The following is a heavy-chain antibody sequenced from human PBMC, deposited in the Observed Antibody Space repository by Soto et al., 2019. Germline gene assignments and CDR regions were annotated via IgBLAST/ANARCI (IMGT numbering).Heavy chain of an antibody. J-gene: IGHJ4*02. CDR3: TRGGDVDTAMTELDY. CDR1: GFTFGDYA. CDR2: IRSKAYGGTT. Sequence: GGSLRLSCTASGFTFGDYAMSWVRQAPGKGLEWVGFIRSKAYGGTTEYAASVKGRFTISRDDSKSIAYLQMNSLKTEDTAVYYCTRGGDVDTAMTELDYWGQGTLVTVS. V-gene: IGHV3-49*04. D-gene: IGHD5-18*01.